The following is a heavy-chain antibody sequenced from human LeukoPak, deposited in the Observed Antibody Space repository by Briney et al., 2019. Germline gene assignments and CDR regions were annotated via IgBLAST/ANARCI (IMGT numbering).Heavy chain of an antibody. CDR2: INPNSGGT. D-gene: IGHD6-19*01. J-gene: IGHJ6*02. CDR1: GYTFTGYY. V-gene: IGHV1-2*02. Sequence: ASVKVSCKASGYTFTGYYMHWVRQAPGQGLEWMGWINPNSGGTNYAQKFRGRVTMTRDTSISTAYMELSRLRSDDTAVYYCARGFPGYSSGWYPYYYYGMDVWGQGTTVTVSS. CDR3: ARGFPGYSSGWYPYYYYGMDV.